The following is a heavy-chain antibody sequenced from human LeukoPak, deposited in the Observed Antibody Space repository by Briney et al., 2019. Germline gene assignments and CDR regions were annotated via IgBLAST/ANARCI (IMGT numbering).Heavy chain of an antibody. CDR1: GYTFTSYG. J-gene: IGHJ5*02. CDR3: ARDGGGGWYVWFDP. Sequence: ASVKVSCKASGYTFTSYGISWVRQAPGQGLEWMGWTYNGDTKYAQKFQGRVTMTTDTSTSTAYMELRSLRSDDTAVYYCARDGGGGWYVWFDPWGQGTLVTVSS. D-gene: IGHD6-19*01. V-gene: IGHV1-18*01. CDR2: TYNGDT.